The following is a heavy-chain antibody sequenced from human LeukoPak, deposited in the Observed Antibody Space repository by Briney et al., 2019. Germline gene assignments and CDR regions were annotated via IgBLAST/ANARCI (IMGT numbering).Heavy chain of an antibody. CDR2: LSHDGSHS. CDR3: AKDGGGWSWFGFQPYYYGMDV. V-gene: IGHV3-30*04. J-gene: IGHJ6*02. CDR1: GFTFSDYA. Sequence: GRFLRLSCVASGFTFSDYAMHWVRQPLGKGPEWVAALSHDGSHSSYADSVKGRFTISRDKSQNTVYLQMNSLRTEDTAVYYCAKDGGGWSWFGFQPYYYGMDVWGQGTTVTVSS. D-gene: IGHD6-19*01.